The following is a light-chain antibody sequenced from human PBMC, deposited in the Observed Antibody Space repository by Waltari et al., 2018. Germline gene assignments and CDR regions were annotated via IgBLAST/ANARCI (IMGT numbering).Light chain of an antibody. Sequence: EIVLTQSPATLSASPGERATLSCRASQSVRDDLAWYQQRPGQAPRLLIYGASTRATGIPARFSGSGSGTEFTLTINSVQSEDSAIYFCQQYNNWPPWTFGQGTKVEIK. CDR2: GAS. CDR1: QSVRDD. V-gene: IGKV3-15*01. J-gene: IGKJ1*01. CDR3: QQYNNWPPWT.